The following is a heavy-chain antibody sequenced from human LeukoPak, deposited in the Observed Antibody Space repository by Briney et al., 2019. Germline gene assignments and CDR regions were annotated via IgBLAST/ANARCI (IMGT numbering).Heavy chain of an antibody. V-gene: IGHV3-21*01. CDR1: GFTFSIYS. CDR2: IISSGSYI. CDR3: AREDASSWDY. J-gene: IGHJ4*02. D-gene: IGHD6-13*01. Sequence: GGSLRLSCAAPGFTFSIYSMDWVRQAPGKGLEWVSSIISSGSYIYYADSVKGRFTISRDNAKNSLYPQMNSLRAEDTAVYYCAREDASSWDYWGQGTLVTVSS.